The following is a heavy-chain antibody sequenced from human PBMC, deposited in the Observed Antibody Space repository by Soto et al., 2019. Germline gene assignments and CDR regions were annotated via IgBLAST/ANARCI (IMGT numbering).Heavy chain of an antibody. V-gene: IGHV1-2*02. CDR3: AKVRYSSPMGYYYGMDV. CDR1: GYTFTGYY. CDR2: INPNSGGT. J-gene: IGHJ6*02. Sequence: ASVKVSCKASGYTFTGYYMHWVRQAPGQGLEWMGWINPNSGGTNYAQKFQGRVTMTRDTSISTAYMELSRLRSEDTAVYYCAKVRYSSPMGYYYGMDVWGQATTVTVSS. D-gene: IGHD6-19*01.